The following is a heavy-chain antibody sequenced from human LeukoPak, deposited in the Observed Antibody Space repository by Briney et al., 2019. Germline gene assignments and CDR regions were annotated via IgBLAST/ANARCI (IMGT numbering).Heavy chain of an antibody. CDR2: INHSGST. V-gene: IGHV4-34*01. Sequence: SETLSLTCAVYGGSFSGYYWSWIRQPPGKGLEWIGEINHSGSTNYNPSLKSRVTISVDTSKNQFSLKLSSVTAADTAVYYCARAGDTAMAFDYWGQGTLVTVSS. CDR3: ARAGDTAMAFDY. D-gene: IGHD5-18*01. J-gene: IGHJ4*02. CDR1: GGSFSGYY.